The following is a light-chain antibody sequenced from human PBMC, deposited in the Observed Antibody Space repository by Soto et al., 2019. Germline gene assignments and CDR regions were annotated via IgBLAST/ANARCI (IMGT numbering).Light chain of an antibody. CDR3: ATWDRSLSVGV. Sequence: QSVLTQPPSVSAAPGQKVTISCSGSSSNIGNNYVFWDQQLPGTAPKLLIYDNDKRPSGIPDRFSGSKSGTSATLGITGLPTGDEADYYCATWDRSLSVGVFGGGTKLTVL. CDR1: SSNIGNNY. J-gene: IGLJ2*01. V-gene: IGLV1-51*01. CDR2: DND.